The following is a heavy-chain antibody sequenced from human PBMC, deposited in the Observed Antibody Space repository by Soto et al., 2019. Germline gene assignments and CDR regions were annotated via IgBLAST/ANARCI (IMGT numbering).Heavy chain of an antibody. CDR1: GGSISSGGYS. CDR3: AAGGGLPRYY. CDR2: IYHSGGT. D-gene: IGHD5-12*01. J-gene: IGHJ4*02. Sequence: QLQLQESGSGLVKPSQTLSLTCAVSGGSISSGGYSWSWIRQPPGKGLEWIGYIYHSGGTYYNPPLKSRVAISVDRSKNQFSLKLSSVTAADTAVYYCAAGGGLPRYYWGQGTLVTVSS. V-gene: IGHV4-30-2*01.